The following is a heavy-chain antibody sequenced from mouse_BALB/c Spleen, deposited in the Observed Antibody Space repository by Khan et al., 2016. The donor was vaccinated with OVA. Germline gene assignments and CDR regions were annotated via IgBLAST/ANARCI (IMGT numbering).Heavy chain of an antibody. J-gene: IGHJ3*01. CDR3: ARGLAY. D-gene: IGHD3-3*01. Sequence: EVQLQESGPGLVKPSQSLSLTCTVTDYSITSDYAWNWIRQFPGNKLEWMGYINYSGRTSYSPSLKSRISITRDTSKNQFFLQLNSVTTEDTATYFCARGLAYWGHGTLVTVSA. CDR1: DYSITSDYA. CDR2: INYSGRT. V-gene: IGHV3-2*02.